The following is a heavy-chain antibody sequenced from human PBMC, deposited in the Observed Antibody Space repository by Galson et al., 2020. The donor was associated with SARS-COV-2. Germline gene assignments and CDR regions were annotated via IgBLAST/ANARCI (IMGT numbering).Heavy chain of an antibody. V-gene: IGHV4-34*01. J-gene: IGHJ4*02. CDR1: GGSFSGYY. Sequence: ETLSLTCAVYGGSFSGYYWGWIRQPPGKGLEWIGEINPTGSINYSPSLKSRVTISKDTSKNQFSLRLRSVTAADTAMYFCARGSRDVTMILMIATTASYYFDFWGQGSLVTVSS. CDR3: ARGSRDVTMILMIATTASYYFDF. CDR2: INPTGSI. D-gene: IGHD3-22*01.